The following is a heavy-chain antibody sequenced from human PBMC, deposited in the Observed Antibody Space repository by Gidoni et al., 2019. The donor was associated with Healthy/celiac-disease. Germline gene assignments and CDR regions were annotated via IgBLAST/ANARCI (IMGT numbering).Heavy chain of an antibody. D-gene: IGHD3-10*01. CDR3: AKDGNYYGSGSYYPRY. CDR2: ISYDGSNK. V-gene: IGHV3-30*18. J-gene: IGHJ4*02. Sequence: QVQLVASGGGVVQPGRSLRLSCAASGFTFSSYGMHWVRPAPGKGLEWVAVISYDGSNKYYADSVKGRFTISRDNSKNTLYLQMNSLRAEDTAVYYCAKDGNYYGSGSYYPRYWGQGTLVTVSS. CDR1: GFTFSSYG.